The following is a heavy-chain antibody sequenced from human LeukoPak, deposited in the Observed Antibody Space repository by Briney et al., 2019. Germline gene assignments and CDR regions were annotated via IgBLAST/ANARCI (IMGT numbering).Heavy chain of an antibody. V-gene: IGHV4-30-4*08. CDR1: GGSISSGDYY. CDR3: AREDRNCSSTSCYPYVDY. CDR2: IYYSGST. Sequence: PSETLSLTCTVSGGSISSGDYYWSWIRQPPGKGLEWIGYIYYSGSTYYNPSLKSRVTISVDTSKNQFSLKLSSVTAADTAVYYCAREDRNCSSTSCYPYVDYWGQGTLVTVSS. D-gene: IGHD2-2*01. J-gene: IGHJ4*02.